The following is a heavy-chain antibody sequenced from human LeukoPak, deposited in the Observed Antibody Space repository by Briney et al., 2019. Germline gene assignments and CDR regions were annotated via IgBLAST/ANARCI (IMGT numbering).Heavy chain of an antibody. CDR2: INPSGGST. V-gene: IGHV1-46*01. J-gene: IGHJ4*02. CDR3: ARDVGPGGVSYDSSGYYMDY. CDR1: GYTFTSYY. D-gene: IGHD3-22*01. Sequence: GASVKVSCKASGYTFTSYYMHWVRQAPGQGLEWMGIINPSGGSTSYAQKFQGRVTMTRDTSTSTVYMELSSLRSEDTAVYYRARDVGPGGVSYDSSGYYMDYWGQGTLVTVSS.